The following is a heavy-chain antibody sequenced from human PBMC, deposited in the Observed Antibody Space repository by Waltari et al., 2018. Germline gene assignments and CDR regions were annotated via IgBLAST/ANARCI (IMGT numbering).Heavy chain of an antibody. CDR3: ATAPQFIRHFDN. Sequence: QVQLVESGGGVVQPGRSLTLSCEVSGLTSGTYGMHGVRQAPGKGLEWVAVVSYDGDAKSYADSVKGRFTISRDKSKNRVSLHINTLSAEDTAVYYCATAPQFIRHFDNWGQGTLVTVSS. V-gene: IGHV3-30*03. J-gene: IGHJ4*02. CDR2: VSYDGDAK. CDR1: GLTSGTYG.